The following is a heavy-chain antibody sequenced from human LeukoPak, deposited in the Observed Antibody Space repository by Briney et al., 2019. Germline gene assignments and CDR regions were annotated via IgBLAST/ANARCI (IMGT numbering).Heavy chain of an antibody. J-gene: IGHJ5*02. CDR2: ISSGSSYI. V-gene: IGHV3-21*01. CDR3: ARGDRRLLVQGGTWFDP. CDR1: GFTFSSYT. Sequence: GGSLRLSCAASGFTFSSYTMNWVRQAPGKGLEWVSIISSGSSYIHYADSVKGRFTISRDNAKNSLYLQMNSLRAEDTAVYYCARGDRRLLVQGGTWFDPWGQGTLVTVSS. D-gene: IGHD6-6*01.